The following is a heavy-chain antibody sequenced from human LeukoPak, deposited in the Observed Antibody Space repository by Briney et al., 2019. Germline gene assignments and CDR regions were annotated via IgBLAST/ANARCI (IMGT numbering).Heavy chain of an antibody. CDR1: GFTFTTHS. Sequence: PGGSLRLSCAASGFTFTTHSMNWVRQAPGKGLEWVSYISSSSSTIYYADSVKGRFTISRDNAKNSLYLQMNSLRAEDTAVYYCARKQYSGSWSAIDYWGQGTLVTISS. J-gene: IGHJ4*02. CDR2: ISSSSSTI. V-gene: IGHV3-48*01. D-gene: IGHD6-13*01. CDR3: ARKQYSGSWSAIDY.